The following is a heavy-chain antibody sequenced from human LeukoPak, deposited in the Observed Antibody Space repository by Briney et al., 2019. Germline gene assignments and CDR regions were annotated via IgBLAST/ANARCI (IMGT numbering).Heavy chain of an antibody. CDR2: IWYDGSNK. CDR1: GFTFSSYG. D-gene: IGHD3-3*01. V-gene: IGHV3-33*06. Sequence: PGRSLRLSCAASGFTFSSYGMHWVRQAPGKGLEWVAVIWYDGSNKYYADSVKGRFTISRDNSKNTLYLQMNGLRAEDTAVYYCAKGPRITIFGVVTTNFDYWGQGTLVTVSS. CDR3: AKGPRITIFGVVTTNFDY. J-gene: IGHJ4*02.